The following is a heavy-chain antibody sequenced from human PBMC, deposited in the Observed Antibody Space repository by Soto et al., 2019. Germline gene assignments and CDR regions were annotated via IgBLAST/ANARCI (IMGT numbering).Heavy chain of an antibody. J-gene: IGHJ4*02. Sequence: GGSLRLSCAASGFPFSSYAMSWVRQAPGKGLEWVSAISGSGGSTYYADSVKGRFTISRDNSKNTLYLQMNSLRAEDTAVYYCAKGPNGAGDYSYFDYWGQGTLVTVSS. V-gene: IGHV3-23*01. CDR1: GFPFSSYA. CDR2: ISGSGGST. CDR3: AKGPNGAGDYSYFDY. D-gene: IGHD4-17*01.